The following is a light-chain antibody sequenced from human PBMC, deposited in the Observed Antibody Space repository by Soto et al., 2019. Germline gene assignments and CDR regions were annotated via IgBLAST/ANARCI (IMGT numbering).Light chain of an antibody. CDR1: SSNIGSNT. Sequence: QSVLTQPPSASGTPGQRVTISCSGSSSNIGSNTVTWYQQLPGTAPKLLIYSNSHRPSGVPDRFSGSKSGTSASLAISGLQSEDEADYYCAAWDDNLNGWGLFGTGTKLTVL. V-gene: IGLV1-44*01. J-gene: IGLJ1*01. CDR3: AAWDDNLNGWGL. CDR2: SNS.